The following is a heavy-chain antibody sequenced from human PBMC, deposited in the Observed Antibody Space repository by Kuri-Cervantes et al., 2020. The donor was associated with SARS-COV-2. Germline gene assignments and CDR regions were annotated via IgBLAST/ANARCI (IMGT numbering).Heavy chain of an antibody. D-gene: IGHD4-17*01. CDR1: GSSVSSGSYY. CDR3: ARHDCGDPLTYYYGMDV. V-gene: IGHV4-61*01. J-gene: IGHJ6*02. Sequence: SETLSLTCTVSGSSVSSGSYYWSWTRQPPGKGLEWIGYIYYNGSTNYNPSLKSRVTISVDTSKNQFSLKLSSVTAADTAMYYCARHDCGDPLTYYYGMDVWGQGTTVTVSS. CDR2: IYYNGST.